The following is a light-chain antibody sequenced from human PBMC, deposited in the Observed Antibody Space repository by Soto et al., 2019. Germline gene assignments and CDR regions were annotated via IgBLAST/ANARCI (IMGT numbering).Light chain of an antibody. CDR1: SSDVGAYNY. CDR2: DVS. V-gene: IGLV2-14*01. Sequence: QSALTQPASVSGSPGQSITISCTGTSSDVGAYNYVSWYQQHPGKAPRLMIYDVSNRPSGVSNRFSGSKSGNTASLTISGLQAEDEADYYCSSYTSITTYVFGGGTKATVL. J-gene: IGLJ1*01. CDR3: SSYTSITTYV.